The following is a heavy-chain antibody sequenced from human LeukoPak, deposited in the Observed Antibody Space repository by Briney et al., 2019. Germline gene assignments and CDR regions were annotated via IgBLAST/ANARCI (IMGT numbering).Heavy chain of an antibody. Sequence: SETLSLTCTVSGGSISSSSYYWGWIRQPPGKGLEWIGSIYYSGSTYYNPSLKSRVTISVDTSKNQFSLKLSSVTAADTAVYYCARRKSPVAGSNWFDPWGQGTLVTVSS. D-gene: IGHD6-19*01. CDR2: IYYSGST. CDR3: ARRKSPVAGSNWFDP. V-gene: IGHV4-39*01. J-gene: IGHJ5*02. CDR1: GGSISSSSYY.